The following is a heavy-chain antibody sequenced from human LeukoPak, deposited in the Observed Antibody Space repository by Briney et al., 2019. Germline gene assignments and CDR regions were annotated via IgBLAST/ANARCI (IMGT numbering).Heavy chain of an antibody. D-gene: IGHD2-15*01. V-gene: IGHV4-61*02. CDR2: IYTSGST. CDR3: ARGEDSDWRYCSVGSCSAYNWFDP. CDR1: GGSISSGSYY. Sequence: SETLSLSCTVSGGSISSGSYYWSWIRQPAGKGLEWIGRIYTSGSTNYNPSLKSRVTISVDTSKNQFSLKLSSVTAADTAVYYCARGEDSDWRYCSVGSCSAYNWFDPWGQGTLVTVSS. J-gene: IGHJ5*02.